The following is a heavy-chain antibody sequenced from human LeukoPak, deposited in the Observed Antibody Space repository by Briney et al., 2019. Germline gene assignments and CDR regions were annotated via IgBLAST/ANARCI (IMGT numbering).Heavy chain of an antibody. CDR1: GFNFKTYA. J-gene: IGHJ4*02. CDR3: AREDRYGATYYLEY. V-gene: IGHV3-30*04. CDR2: ITYDGNNR. Sequence: GRSLRLSCAASGFNFKTYAMHWVRQAPGKGLEWLAVITYDGNNRYYADSVKGRVTLSRDNPKKTLYLQMDNLIGEDTAVYYCAREDRYGATYYLEYWGQGTLVTVSS. D-gene: IGHD4/OR15-4a*01.